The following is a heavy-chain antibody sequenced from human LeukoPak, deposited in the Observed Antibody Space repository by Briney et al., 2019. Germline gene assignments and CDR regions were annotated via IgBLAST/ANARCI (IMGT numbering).Heavy chain of an antibody. CDR2: ISGSGGST. D-gene: IGHD3-10*01. Sequence: GGSLRLSCAASGFTFSSYAMSWVRQAPGKGLEWVSAISGSGGSTYYADSVKGRFTISRDNSKNTLYLQMNSLRAEDTAVYYCAKGLRLITGCHCDYWGQGTMVTVSS. CDR3: AKGLRLITGCHCDY. J-gene: IGHJ4*02. V-gene: IGHV3-23*01. CDR1: GFTFSSYA.